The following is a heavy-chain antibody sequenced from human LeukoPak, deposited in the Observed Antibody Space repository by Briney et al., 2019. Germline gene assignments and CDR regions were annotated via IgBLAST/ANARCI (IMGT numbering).Heavy chain of an antibody. J-gene: IGHJ4*02. D-gene: IGHD2-2*02. V-gene: IGHV3-30*04. Sequence: GRSLRLSCAASGFTFSSYATHWVRQAPGKGLEWVAVISYDGSNKYYADSVKGRFTISRDNSKNTLYLQMNSLRAEDTAVYYCVAPGYCSSTSCYTFDYWGQGTLVTVSS. CDR1: GFTFSSYA. CDR3: VAPGYCSSTSCYTFDY. CDR2: ISYDGSNK.